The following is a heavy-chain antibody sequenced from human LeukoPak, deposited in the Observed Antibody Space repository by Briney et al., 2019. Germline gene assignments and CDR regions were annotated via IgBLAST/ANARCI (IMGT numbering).Heavy chain of an antibody. D-gene: IGHD6-19*01. CDR2: ISSSGSTI. CDR1: GFTFSDYY. J-gene: IGHJ5*02. V-gene: IGHV3-11*01. CDR3: ARDPTGYSSGWYKSWFDP. Sequence: GGSLRLSCAASGFTFSDYYMSWIRQAPGKGLEWVSYISSSGSTIYYADSVKGRFTISRDNAKNSLYLQMNSLRAEDTAVYYCARDPTGYSSGWYKSWFDPWGQGTLVTVSS.